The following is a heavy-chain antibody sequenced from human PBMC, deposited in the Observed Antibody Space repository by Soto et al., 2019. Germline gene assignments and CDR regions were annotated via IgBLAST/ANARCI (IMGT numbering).Heavy chain of an antibody. D-gene: IGHD2-15*01. CDR2: ISSSSSTI. CDR3: ARGYCSGGSCYFQLFDY. J-gene: IGHJ4*02. CDR1: GFTFITYN. Sequence: EVQLVESGGGLVQPGGSLRLSCAASGFTFITYNMNWVRQAPGKGLEWVSYISSSSSTIYYADSVKGRFTISRDNAKDSLYLQMNSRRAEDTAVYYCARGYCSGGSCYFQLFDYWGQGTLVTVSS. V-gene: IGHV3-48*01.